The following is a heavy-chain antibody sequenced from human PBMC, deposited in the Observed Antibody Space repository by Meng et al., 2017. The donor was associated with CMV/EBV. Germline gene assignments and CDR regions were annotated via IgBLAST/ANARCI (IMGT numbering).Heavy chain of an antibody. CDR3: AKGGYYDSSGPLPSFDY. CDR2: ISGSGGST. V-gene: IGHV3-23*01. Sequence: GGSLRLSCAASGFTFSSYAVSWVRQAPGKGLEWVSAISGSGGSTYYADSVKGRFTISRDNSKNTLYLQMNSLRAEDTAVYYCAKGGYYDSSGPLPSFDYWGQGTLVTVSS. CDR1: GFTFSSYA. J-gene: IGHJ4*02. D-gene: IGHD3-22*01.